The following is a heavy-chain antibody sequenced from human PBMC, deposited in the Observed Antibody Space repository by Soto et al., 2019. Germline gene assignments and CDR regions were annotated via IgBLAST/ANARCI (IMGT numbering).Heavy chain of an antibody. Sequence: SETLSLTCSVSNGSINSAGHFWSWLRQHPGKGLEWLGYIYYTGSTYYNPSLQRRVAFSVDTSKTRFSLKLSSMTAADTAVYYCARGYGRNFDYWGQGTLVTVSS. CDR3: ARGYGRNFDY. CDR1: NGSINSAGHF. J-gene: IGHJ4*02. D-gene: IGHD5-18*01. CDR2: IYYTGST. V-gene: IGHV4-31*03.